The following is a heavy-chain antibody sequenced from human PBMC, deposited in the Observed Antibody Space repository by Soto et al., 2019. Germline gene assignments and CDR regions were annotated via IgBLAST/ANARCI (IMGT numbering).Heavy chain of an antibody. CDR2: IIPILGIA. J-gene: IGHJ6*02. Sequence: QVQLVQSGAEVKKPGSSVKVSCKASGGTFSSYTISWVRQAPGQGLEWMGRIIPILGIANYAQKFQGRVTLTADKSTSTAYMELRSLRSEDTAVYYCARDPPHELLHYYYGMDFWGPGTPVTLSS. CDR1: GGTFSSYT. CDR3: ARDPPHELLHYYYGMDF. V-gene: IGHV1-69*08. D-gene: IGHD1-26*01.